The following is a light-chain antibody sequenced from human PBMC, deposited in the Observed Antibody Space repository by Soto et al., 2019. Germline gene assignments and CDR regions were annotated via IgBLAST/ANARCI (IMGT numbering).Light chain of an antibody. CDR3: QQYPNSPLT. Sequence: EVLLTQSPGTLSLSPGDTATLSCRASQSLCNTCLAWYQQKPGQAPRLLIHGVSNRATGVPDKFSDSGSGTDFTLTISRLEPEDFAVYYCQQYPNSPLTFGGGTKVEF. CDR1: QSLCNTC. CDR2: GVS. J-gene: IGKJ4*01. V-gene: IGKV3-20*01.